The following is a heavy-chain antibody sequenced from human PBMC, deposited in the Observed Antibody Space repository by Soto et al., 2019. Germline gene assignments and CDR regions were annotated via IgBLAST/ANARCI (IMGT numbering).Heavy chain of an antibody. CDR1: GYTFTSYG. D-gene: IGHD6-19*01. CDR3: ARDRATAVAVLLDY. V-gene: IGHV1-18*04. J-gene: IGHJ4*02. Sequence: GASVKVSCKASGYTFTSYGISWVRQAPGQGLEWMGWISAYNGNTNYAQKLQGRVTMTTDTSTSTAYMELRSLRSDDTAVYYCARDRATAVAVLLDYWGQGTLVTVSS. CDR2: ISAYNGNT.